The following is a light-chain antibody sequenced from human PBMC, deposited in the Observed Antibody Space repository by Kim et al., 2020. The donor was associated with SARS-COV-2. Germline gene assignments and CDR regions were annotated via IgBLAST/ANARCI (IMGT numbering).Light chain of an antibody. CDR1: SSNIGNRY. Sequence: GQRVTISCSGRSSNIGNRYVYWYRQVPGTAPKLLIYKNDRRPSGVPDRISGSKSGTSASLAISGLRSEDEADFYCASWDDALSGWVFGGGTQLTVL. CDR2: KND. V-gene: IGLV1-47*01. CDR3: ASWDDALSGWV. J-gene: IGLJ3*02.